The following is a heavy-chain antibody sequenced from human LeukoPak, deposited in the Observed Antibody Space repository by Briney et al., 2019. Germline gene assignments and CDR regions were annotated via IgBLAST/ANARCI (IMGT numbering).Heavy chain of an antibody. V-gene: IGHV6-1*01. CDR2: TYYRSKWYN. CDR1: GDSVSSNSAA. Sequence: SQTLSLTCAISGDSVSSNSAAWNWIRQSPSRGLEWLGRTYYRSKWYNDYAVSVKSRITINPDTSKNQFSLQLNSVTPEDTAVYYCARGFGYNNYYYYYGMGAWGQGTTVTVSS. CDR3: ARGFGYNNYYYYYGMGA. J-gene: IGHJ6*02. D-gene: IGHD5-24*01.